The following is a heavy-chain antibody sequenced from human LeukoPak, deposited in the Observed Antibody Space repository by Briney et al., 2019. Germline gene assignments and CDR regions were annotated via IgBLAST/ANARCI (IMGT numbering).Heavy chain of an antibody. J-gene: IGHJ4*02. Sequence: PSETLSLTCTVSGGSISSYYWSWIRQPPGKGLEWIGYIYYSGSTNYNPSLKSRVTISVDTSKNQFSLKLSSVTAADTAVYYCARDQARSGLHYWGQGTLVTVSS. CDR3: ARDQARSGLHY. CDR2: IYYSGST. D-gene: IGHD3-10*01. CDR1: GGSISSYY. V-gene: IGHV4-59*01.